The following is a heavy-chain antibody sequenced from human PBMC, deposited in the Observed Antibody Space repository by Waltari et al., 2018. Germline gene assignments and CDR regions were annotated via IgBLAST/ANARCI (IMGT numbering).Heavy chain of an antibody. V-gene: IGHV4-39*01. J-gene: IGHJ6*03. Sequence: QLHLQESGPGLVKPSETLSLTCTVSGGSISSTSYYWGWIRQPPGKGLEWIGNIYYSGRTYYTPSLKSRVTISVDTSKSQFSLKLSSVTAADTAVYYCARHRSYYCDMDVWGKGTTVTVSS. CDR3: ARHRSYYCDMDV. CDR2: IYYSGRT. CDR1: GGSISSTSYY.